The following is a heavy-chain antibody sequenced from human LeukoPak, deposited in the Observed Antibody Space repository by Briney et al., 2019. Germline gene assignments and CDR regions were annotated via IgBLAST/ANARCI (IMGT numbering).Heavy chain of an antibody. Sequence: GGSLRLSCAASGFTFSSYAMSWVRQAPGKGLEWVSAISGSGGSTYYADSVKGRFTISRDNSKNTLYLQMNSLRAEDPAVYYCAKDRVRWLQLFYFDYWGQGTLVTVSS. CDR2: ISGSGGST. D-gene: IGHD5-24*01. J-gene: IGHJ4*02. CDR1: GFTFSSYA. V-gene: IGHV3-23*01. CDR3: AKDRVRWLQLFYFDY.